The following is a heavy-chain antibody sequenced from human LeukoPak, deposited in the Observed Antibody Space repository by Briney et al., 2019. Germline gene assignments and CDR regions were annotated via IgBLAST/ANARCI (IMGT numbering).Heavy chain of an antibody. CDR3: ASRPGSASG. J-gene: IGHJ4*02. CDR2: IYYSGST. V-gene: IGHV4-39*07. D-gene: IGHD6-19*01. Sequence: SETLSLTCTVPGASISNTLYYWGWIRQPPGKGLEWIGTIYYSGSTYYNPSLKSRVTISMDTSKNQFSLKMYSLTAADTAVYYCASRPGSASGWGQGTLVTVSS. CDR1: GASISNTLYY.